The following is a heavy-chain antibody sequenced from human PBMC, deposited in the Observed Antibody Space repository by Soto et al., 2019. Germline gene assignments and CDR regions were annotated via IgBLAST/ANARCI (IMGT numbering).Heavy chain of an antibody. Sequence: QGQLQESGPGLVKPSQTLSLTCSVSGGSISSSGYYWSWIRQHPGKGLEWIGYIYYSGSNYYNTSFKSRLAIVVDTSKNQFDLNLSSVTAADTAVYYCSRGKDYDFWSGYSKNWFDPWGQGTLVTVSS. CDR1: GGSISSSGYY. D-gene: IGHD3-3*01. CDR3: SRGKDYDFWSGYSKNWFDP. V-gene: IGHV4-31*03. CDR2: IYYSGSN. J-gene: IGHJ5*02.